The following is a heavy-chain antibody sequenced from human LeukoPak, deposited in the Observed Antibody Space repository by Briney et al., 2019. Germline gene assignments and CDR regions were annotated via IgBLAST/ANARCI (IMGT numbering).Heavy chain of an antibody. V-gene: IGHV3-23*01. Sequence: GGSLRLSCAASGFTFSSYAMSWVRQAPGKGLEWVSAISGSGGSTYYADSVKGRFTISRDNSKNMLYLQMNSLRAEDTALYYCATTLDWSYFDSWGQGTLVTVSS. CDR1: GFTFSSYA. CDR3: ATTLDWSYFDS. J-gene: IGHJ4*02. CDR2: ISGSGGST. D-gene: IGHD1-1*01.